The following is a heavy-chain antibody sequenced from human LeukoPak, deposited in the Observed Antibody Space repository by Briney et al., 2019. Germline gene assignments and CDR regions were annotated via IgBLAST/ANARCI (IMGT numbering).Heavy chain of an antibody. D-gene: IGHD6-19*01. J-gene: IGHJ4*02. Sequence: SETLSLTCTVSGGSISSSPYYWGWIRQPPGKGLEWIGSIYYSGTTHYSPSLESRVTISVDKSNNQFSLKLSSVTAADTAVYYCARDGGSSAWYFDYWGQGTLVTVSS. CDR3: ARDGGSSAWYFDY. V-gene: IGHV4-39*07. CDR2: IYYSGTT. CDR1: GGSISSSPYY.